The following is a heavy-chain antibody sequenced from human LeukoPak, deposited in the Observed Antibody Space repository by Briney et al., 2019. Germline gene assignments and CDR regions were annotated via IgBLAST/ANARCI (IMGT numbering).Heavy chain of an antibody. D-gene: IGHD2-2*01. CDR2: ISGSGGST. Sequence: TGGSLRLSCAASGFTFSSYDMSWVRQAPGKGLEWVSAISGSGGSTYYADSVKGRFTISRENSKKTLYLQMNRPRAEETAVYYCAKSPKDVVVPAASNWFDLWGQGTLVTVSS. J-gene: IGHJ5*02. CDR3: AKSPKDVVVPAASNWFDL. V-gene: IGHV3-23*01. CDR1: GFTFSSYD.